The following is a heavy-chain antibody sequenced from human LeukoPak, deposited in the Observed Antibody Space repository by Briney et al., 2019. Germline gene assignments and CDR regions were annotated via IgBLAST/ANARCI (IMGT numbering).Heavy chain of an antibody. D-gene: IGHD3-22*01. CDR3: ARDYRYDSSGYYYLFDY. Sequence: ASVKVSCKASGYIFTSYFMHWVRQAPGQGLEWMGLINPSGGSTRYAQKFQGRVTMTRDMSTSTVYMELSSLRSEDTAVYYCARDYRYDSSGYYYLFDYWGQGTLVTVSS. CDR1: GYIFTSYF. J-gene: IGHJ4*02. CDR2: INPSGGST. V-gene: IGHV1-46*01.